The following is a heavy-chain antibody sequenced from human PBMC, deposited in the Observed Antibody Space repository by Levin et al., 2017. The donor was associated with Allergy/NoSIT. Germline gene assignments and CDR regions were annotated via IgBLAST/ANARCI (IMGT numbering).Heavy chain of an antibody. Sequence: GESLKISCAGSGFTFSSYSVNWVRQAPGKGLEWVSSISSRSTHIFYADSVRGRFTISRDNASNSLYLQMNSLRAEDTAVYYCARGGMGATADDTFDIWGRGTMVTVSS. CDR1: GFTFSSYS. CDR2: ISSRSTHI. CDR3: ARGGMGATADDTFDI. V-gene: IGHV3-21*01. J-gene: IGHJ3*02. D-gene: IGHD1-26*01.